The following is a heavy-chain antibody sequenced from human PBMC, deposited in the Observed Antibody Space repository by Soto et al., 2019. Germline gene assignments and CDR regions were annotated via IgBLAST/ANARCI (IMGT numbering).Heavy chain of an antibody. CDR3: TRVSSGWHFEY. J-gene: IGHJ4*02. CDR2: INPVNGGT. V-gene: IGHV1-2*02. CDR1: GDAFNDHDY. Sequence: QVQLVQSGAEVKKPGASVKVSCKASGDAFNDHDYMHWVRQAPGQGPEWMGWINPVNGGTYHSQIFQGRVTMTRDTSTSTGYMEFSSLTSANTAVYYCTRVSSGWHFEYWGQGTLVAVSS. D-gene: IGHD6-19*01.